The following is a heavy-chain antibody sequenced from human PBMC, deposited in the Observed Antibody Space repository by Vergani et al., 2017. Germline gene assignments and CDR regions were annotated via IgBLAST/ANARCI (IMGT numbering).Heavy chain of an antibody. Sequence: EVQLVQSGAEVKKPGESLKISCKGSGYSFTSYWIGWVRQMPGKGLEWMGIIYPGDSDTRYSPSFQGQVTISADKSISTAYLQWGSLKASDTAMYYCARLAGYCSGGSCYSLYYFDYWGQGTLVTVSS. D-gene: IGHD2-15*01. V-gene: IGHV5-51*01. CDR3: ARLAGYCSGGSCYSLYYFDY. J-gene: IGHJ4*02. CDR2: IYPGDSDT. CDR1: GYSFTSYW.